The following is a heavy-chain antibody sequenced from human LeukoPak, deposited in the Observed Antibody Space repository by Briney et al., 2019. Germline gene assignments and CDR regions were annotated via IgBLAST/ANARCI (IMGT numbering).Heavy chain of an antibody. J-gene: IGHJ5*02. D-gene: IGHD4-17*01. CDR3: ARDGKNGDYLWFDP. Sequence: SETLSLTCTVSGGSISSSSYYWGWIRQPPGKGLEWIGSIYYSGSTYYNPSLKSRVTISVDTSKNQFSLRLSSVTAADTAVYYCARDGKNGDYLWFDPWGQGTLVTVSS. CDR2: IYYSGST. V-gene: IGHV4-39*07. CDR1: GGSISSSSYY.